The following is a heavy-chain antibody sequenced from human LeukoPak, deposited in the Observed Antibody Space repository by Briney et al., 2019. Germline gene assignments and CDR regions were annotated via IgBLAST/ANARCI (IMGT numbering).Heavy chain of an antibody. CDR2: IYTSGST. CDR3: ARAIPTSVSYAY. D-gene: IGHD1-26*01. J-gene: IGHJ4*02. Sequence: PSETLSLTCTVSGGSISSGSYYWSWIRQPAGEGLECIGRIYTSGSTNYNPSLKTRVTISVDTSKNQFSLKLSSVTAADTAVYYCARAIPTSVSYAYWGQGTLVTVSS. CDR1: GGSISSGSYY. V-gene: IGHV4-61*02.